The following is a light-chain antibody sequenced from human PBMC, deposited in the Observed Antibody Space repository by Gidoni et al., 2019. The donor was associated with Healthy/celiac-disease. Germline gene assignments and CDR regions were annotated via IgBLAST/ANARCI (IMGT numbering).Light chain of an antibody. CDR1: QSISRY. V-gene: IGKV1-39*01. CDR3: QQSYSTLWT. J-gene: IGKJ1*01. CDR2: AAY. Sequence: DIQMTQSPSSLSASVGDRVIITCRASQSISRYLNWYQQKPGKAPKRLIYAAYSLQSGVPSRFSGSGSGKDFTLTISSMQPEDFATYYCQQSYSTLWTFGQGTKVEIK.